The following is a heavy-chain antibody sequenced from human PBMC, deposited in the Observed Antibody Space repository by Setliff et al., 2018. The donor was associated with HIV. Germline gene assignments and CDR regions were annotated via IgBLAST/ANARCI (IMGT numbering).Heavy chain of an antibody. V-gene: IGHV4-59*08. Sequence: ETLSLTCTVSGGSISNYYWTWIRQPPGKGLEWIGYIYYRGSTNYNPSLKSRVTISVDTSKNQFSLQLSSVTAADTAVYYCARVHEAYCSGGSCYFFDYWGQGTLVTVSS. D-gene: IGHD2-15*01. CDR2: IYYRGST. CDR1: GGSISNYY. CDR3: ARVHEAYCSGGSCYFFDY. J-gene: IGHJ4*02.